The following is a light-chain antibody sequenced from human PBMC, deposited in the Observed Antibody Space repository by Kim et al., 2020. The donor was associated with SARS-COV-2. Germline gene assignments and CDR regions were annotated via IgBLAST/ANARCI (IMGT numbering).Light chain of an antibody. CDR1: QSVNTW. J-gene: IGKJ1*01. V-gene: IGKV1-5*03. CDR3: QQYNSYIWT. Sequence: GDRVTITCRASQSVNTWLAWYQQKPGKAPKVLIYMASNLESGLPSRFSGSGSGTEFTLTISSLQPDDFATYYCQQYNSYIWTFGQGTKV. CDR2: MAS.